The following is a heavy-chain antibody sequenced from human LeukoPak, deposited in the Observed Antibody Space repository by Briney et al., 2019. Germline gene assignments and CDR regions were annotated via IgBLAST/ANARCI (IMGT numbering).Heavy chain of an antibody. V-gene: IGHV3-21*04. CDR3: AKDRCGGDCYRLDY. J-gene: IGHJ4*02. CDR1: GITFTGSS. Sequence: PGGSLRLSCAASGITFTGSSMTWVRQAPGKGLEWVSSISSSGSYIYFADSLKGRFTISRDNAKNSLYLQMNSLRAEDTAVYYCAKDRCGGDCYRLDYWGQGTLVTVSS. CDR2: ISSSGSYI. D-gene: IGHD2-21*02.